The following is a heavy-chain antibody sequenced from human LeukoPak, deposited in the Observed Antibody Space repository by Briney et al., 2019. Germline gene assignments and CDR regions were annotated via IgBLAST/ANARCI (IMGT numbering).Heavy chain of an antibody. V-gene: IGHV4-59*08. CDR2: IYYSGST. J-gene: IGHJ5*02. Sequence: PSETLSLTCAVYGGSFSSYYWSWIRQPPGKGLEWIGYIYYSGSTNYNPSLKSRVTISVDASKNQFSLKLSSVTAADTAVYYCARLLQFWFDPWGQGTLVTVSS. CDR3: ARLLQFWFDP. CDR1: GGSFSSYY.